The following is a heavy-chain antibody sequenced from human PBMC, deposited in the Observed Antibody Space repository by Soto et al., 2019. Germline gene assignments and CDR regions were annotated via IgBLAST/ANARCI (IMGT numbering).Heavy chain of an antibody. CDR2: IYPGDSDA. Sequence: GESLKISCKVSGRTFINHWIAWVRQMPGKGLEWMGIIYPGDSDARYSPSFHGKVTISADRSINTAYLQWNSLEASDTAFYFCARSPRSSPYFDYWGQGALVTVSS. J-gene: IGHJ4*02. CDR1: GRTFINHW. CDR3: ARSPRSSPYFDY. D-gene: IGHD6-13*01. V-gene: IGHV5-51*01.